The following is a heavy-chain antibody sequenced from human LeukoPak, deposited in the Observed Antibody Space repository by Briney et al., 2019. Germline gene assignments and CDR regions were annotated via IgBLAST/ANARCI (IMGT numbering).Heavy chain of an antibody. CDR1: GGSISSSSYY. CDR2: IYYSGST. CDR3: ARDDCSSTSCPYNWFDP. Sequence: PSETLSLTCTVSGGSISSSSYYWGWIRQPPGKGVEWIGSIYYSGSTYYNPSLKSRVTISVDTSKNQFSLKLSSVTAADTAVYYCARDDCSSTSCPYNWFDPWGQGTLVTVSS. J-gene: IGHJ5*02. V-gene: IGHV4-39*02. D-gene: IGHD2-2*01.